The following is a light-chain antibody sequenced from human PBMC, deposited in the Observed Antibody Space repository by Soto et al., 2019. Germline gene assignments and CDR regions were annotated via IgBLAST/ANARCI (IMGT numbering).Light chain of an antibody. CDR1: SSDVGGYNY. CDR3: CSYAGSPRYV. J-gene: IGLJ1*01. Sequence: QSALTQPRSVSGSPGQSVTISCTGTSSDVGGYNYVSWYQQHPGKAPKGMIYDVSERPSGVPDRFSGSKSGNTSSLTSSGLQAEDEADYYCCSYAGSPRYVFGTGTKVTVL. CDR2: DVS. V-gene: IGLV2-11*01.